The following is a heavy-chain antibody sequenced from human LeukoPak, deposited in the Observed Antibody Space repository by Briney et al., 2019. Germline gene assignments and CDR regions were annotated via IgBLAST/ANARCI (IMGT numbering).Heavy chain of an antibody. V-gene: IGHV1-69*05. J-gene: IGHJ4*02. Sequence: SVKVSCKASGGTFSSYAISWVRQAPGQGLEWMGRIIPIFGTANYAQKFQGRVTITTDESTSTAYMELSSLRSEDTAVYYRAKDRASTALAYCGYWGQGALVTGS. D-gene: IGHD5-18*01. CDR3: AKDRASTALAYCGY. CDR1: GGTFSSYA. CDR2: IIPIFGTA.